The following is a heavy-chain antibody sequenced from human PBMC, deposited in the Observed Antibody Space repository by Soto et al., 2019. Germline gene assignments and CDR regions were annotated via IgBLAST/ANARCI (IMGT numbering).Heavy chain of an antibody. CDR3: ARERRYYYGSGSYPTLYGMDV. CDR1: GFTFSSYA. CDR2: ISYDGSNK. J-gene: IGHJ6*02. Sequence: GGSLRLSCAASGFTFSSYAMHWVRQAPGKGLEWVAVISYDGSNKYYADSVKGRFTISRDNSKNTLYLQMNSLRAEDTAVYYCARERRYYYGSGSYPTLYGMDVWGQGTTVTVSS. V-gene: IGHV3-30-3*01. D-gene: IGHD3-10*01.